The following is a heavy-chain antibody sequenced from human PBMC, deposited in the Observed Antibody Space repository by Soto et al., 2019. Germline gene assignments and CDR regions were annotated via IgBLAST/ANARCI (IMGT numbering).Heavy chain of an antibody. J-gene: IGHJ3*02. CDR2: ISYDGSNK. CDR3: ARDVWDYGNYFAFDI. V-gene: IGHV3-33*01. CDR1: GFTFSSYG. D-gene: IGHD4-17*01. Sequence: QVQLVESGGGVVQPGRSLRLSCAASGFTFSSYGMHWVRQAPGKGLEWVAVISYDGSNKYYADSVKGRFTISRDNSKNTLYLQMNSLRAEDTAVYYCARDVWDYGNYFAFDIWGQGTMVTVSS.